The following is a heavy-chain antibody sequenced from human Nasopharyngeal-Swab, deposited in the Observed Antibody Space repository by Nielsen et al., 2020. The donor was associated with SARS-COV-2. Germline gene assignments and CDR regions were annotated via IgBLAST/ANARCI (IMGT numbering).Heavy chain of an antibody. V-gene: IGHV4-38-2*02. CDR3: ARRTTRRYCSGGSCYSIPARLDYYYGMDV. Sequence: SETLSLTCTVSGYSISSGYYWGWVRQPPGKGLEWIGNIYHSETTYYNPSLKSRVTISIDTSKNQFSLKLSSVTAADTAVYYCARRTTRRYCSGGSCYSIPARLDYYYGMDVWGQGTTVTVSS. J-gene: IGHJ6*02. CDR2: IYHSETT. D-gene: IGHD2-15*01. CDR1: GYSISSGYY.